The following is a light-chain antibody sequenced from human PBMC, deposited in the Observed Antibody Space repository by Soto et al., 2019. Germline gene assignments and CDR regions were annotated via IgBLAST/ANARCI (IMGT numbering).Light chain of an antibody. CDR2: GAS. CDR1: QSVSSGY. V-gene: IGKV3-20*01. CDR3: QQYGSSPLT. Sequence: EIVLTQSPGTLSLSPGERATLSCRASQSVSSGYLAWYQQKPGQAPRLLMYGASSRATGIPDRFSGSGSGTDFTLTISRLEPVDFAVYYCQQYGSSPLTFGGGTKVEIK. J-gene: IGKJ4*01.